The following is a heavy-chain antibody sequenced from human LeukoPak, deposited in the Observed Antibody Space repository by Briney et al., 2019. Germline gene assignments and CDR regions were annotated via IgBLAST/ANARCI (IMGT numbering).Heavy chain of an antibody. Sequence: SGTLSLTCAVSGGSISSTNWWNWVRQPPGKGLEWIGGIYHSGTTNYNPSLKSRVTISVDKSKNQFSLKLNSVTAADTALYYCARSQDVDVVTTHRPFDIWGQGTVVTVSS. J-gene: IGHJ3*02. CDR2: IYHSGTT. D-gene: IGHD5-12*01. V-gene: IGHV4-4*02. CDR3: ARSQDVDVVTTHRPFDI. CDR1: GGSISSTNW.